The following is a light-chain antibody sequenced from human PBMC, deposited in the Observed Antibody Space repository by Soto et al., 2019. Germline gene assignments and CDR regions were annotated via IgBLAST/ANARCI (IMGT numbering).Light chain of an antibody. V-gene: IGLV2-14*03. J-gene: IGLJ1*01. CDR3: SAYTVSRTYV. CDR1: SSDVGAYNF. Sequence: QSVLTQPVSVSGSPGQSITISCTGTSSDVGAYNFVSWHQQHPGKAPKLMIYNVYDRPSGISYRFSGSKSGNTASLTISGLQGEDEADYYCSAYTVSRTYVFGNGTKVTVL. CDR2: NVY.